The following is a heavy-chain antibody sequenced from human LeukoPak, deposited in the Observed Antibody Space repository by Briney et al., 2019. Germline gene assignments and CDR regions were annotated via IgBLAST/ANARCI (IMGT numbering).Heavy chain of an antibody. CDR3: APTPEAYTSNWNV. V-gene: IGHV1-2*02. CDR2: INPDSGFT. Sequence: GASVKVSCKTSGYTFIDDYMQWVRQAPGQGLEWMGWINPDSGFTNYAQKFQGRMTMTRDASIRTAYMELRRLRPDDTAVYYCAPTPEAYTSNWNVWGRGTLVTVSS. D-gene: IGHD1-1*01. CDR1: GYTFIDDY. J-gene: IGHJ4*02.